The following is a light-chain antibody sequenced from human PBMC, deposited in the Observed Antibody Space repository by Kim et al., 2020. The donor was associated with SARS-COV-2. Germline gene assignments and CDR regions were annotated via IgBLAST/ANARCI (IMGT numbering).Light chain of an antibody. J-gene: IGLJ7*01. V-gene: IGLV3-1*01. Sequence: SYELTQPPSVSVSPGQTAKITCSGDKLGNKYASWYQQKPGQSPVLVIYQDAKRPSGIPERFSGSNSGNTATLTISGTQPMDEANYYCQSWDSDIVGYVFGPGTQLTVL. CDR2: QDA. CDR1: KLGNKY. CDR3: QSWDSDIVGYV.